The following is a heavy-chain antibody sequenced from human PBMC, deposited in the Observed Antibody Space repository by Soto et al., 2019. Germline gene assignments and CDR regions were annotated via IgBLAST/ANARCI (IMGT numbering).Heavy chain of an antibody. CDR1: GFSFNSYS. V-gene: IGHV3-23*01. D-gene: IGHD4-17*01. J-gene: IGHJ1*01. CDR3: ARDQGTTTVTFDAFQH. Sequence: EVQLLDSGGGLVQPGGSLRLSCAASGFSFNSYSMSWVRQAPGKGLEWVAGIIGSGDSAYYADSVKGRFTISRDNSKNTLSLQMNSLRAGVTAIYYCARDQGTTTVTFDAFQHWGQGTPVAVSS. CDR2: IIGSGDSA.